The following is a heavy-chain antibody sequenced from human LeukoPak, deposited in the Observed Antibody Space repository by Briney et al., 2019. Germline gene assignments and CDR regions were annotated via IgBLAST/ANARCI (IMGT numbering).Heavy chain of an antibody. CDR1: GFTFNNYG. Sequence: GGSLRLSCAASGFTFNNYGMHWVRQAPGKGLEWVTIIQPNGKDKYYADSVKGRFTVSRDNSNNMLYLQLNSLRVDDTAIYYCAKRDRVTEFDYWGQGTLVTVSS. CDR3: AKRDRVTEFDY. D-gene: IGHD2-21*02. J-gene: IGHJ4*02. V-gene: IGHV3-30*02. CDR2: IQPNGKDK.